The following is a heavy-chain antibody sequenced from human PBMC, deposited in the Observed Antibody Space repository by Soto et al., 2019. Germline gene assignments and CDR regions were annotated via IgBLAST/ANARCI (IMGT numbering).Heavy chain of an antibody. CDR3: ARDVGPRDWFDP. CDR1: GFTLTSYG. V-gene: IGHV1-18*01. D-gene: IGHD3-10*01. Sequence: APVKVSCKASGFTLTSYGISWGRQAPGQGLEWMGWISAYNGNTNYAQKLQGRVTMTTDTSTSTAYMELRSLRSDDTAVYYCARDVGPRDWFDPWGQGTLVTVSS. J-gene: IGHJ5*02. CDR2: ISAYNGNT.